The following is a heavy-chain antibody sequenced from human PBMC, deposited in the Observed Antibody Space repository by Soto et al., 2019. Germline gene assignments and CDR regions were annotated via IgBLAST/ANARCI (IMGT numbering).Heavy chain of an antibody. CDR1: GFTFSSHS. D-gene: IGHD6-19*01. J-gene: IGHJ4*02. V-gene: IGHV3-30-3*01. Sequence: QVQLVESGGGVAQPGRSLRLSCAASGFTFSSHSMHWVRQAPGQGLEWVAVISFDGSYKYYADSVKGRFTISRDNSKNTLYLQMNSLRAEDTAVYYCARGASITVAGTSFDYWGQGTLVTVSS. CDR2: ISFDGSYK. CDR3: ARGASITVAGTSFDY.